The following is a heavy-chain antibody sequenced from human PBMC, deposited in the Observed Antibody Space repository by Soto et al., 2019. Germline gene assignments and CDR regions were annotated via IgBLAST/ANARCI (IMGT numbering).Heavy chain of an antibody. Sequence: SGGSLRLSCVVSGFTFSPYGVSWVRQAPGKGLEWISQVGGSGSAHYAESVKGRFIISRDNAKNSVYLQMNNLRVEDTAVCYCVRDYDTNPYWFFDLWGQGTQVTVSS. D-gene: IGHD2-8*01. CDR3: VRDYDTNPYWFFDL. J-gene: IGHJ2*01. CDR2: VGGSGSA. CDR1: GFTFSPYG. V-gene: IGHV3-11*01.